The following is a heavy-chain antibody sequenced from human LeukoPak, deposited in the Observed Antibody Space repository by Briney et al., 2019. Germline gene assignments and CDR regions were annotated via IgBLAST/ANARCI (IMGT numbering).Heavy chain of an antibody. Sequence: SETLSLTCTVSGGSISSGGYYWSWIRQHPGKGLEWIGYIYYSGSTYYNPSLKGRVTISVDTSKNQFSLKLSSVTAADTAVYYCARDNPNYYDSSGFVGENSMDVWGQGTTVTVSS. CDR2: IYYSGST. D-gene: IGHD3-22*01. J-gene: IGHJ6*02. CDR1: GGSISSGGYY. V-gene: IGHV4-31*03. CDR3: ARDNPNYYDSSGFVGENSMDV.